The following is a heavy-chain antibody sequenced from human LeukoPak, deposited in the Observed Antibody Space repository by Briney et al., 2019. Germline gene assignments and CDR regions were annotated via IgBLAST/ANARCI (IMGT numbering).Heavy chain of an antibody. CDR3: ARGSARWFDP. V-gene: IGHV3-11*05. Sequence: GGSLRLSCAASGFTVSSNYMSWVRQAPGKGLEWVSYISSTSSHTNYADSVKGRFTISRDNAKKSLYLQMNSLRAEDTAVYYCARGSARWFDPWGQGTLVTVSS. CDR2: ISSTSSHT. CDR1: GFTVSSNY. J-gene: IGHJ5*02.